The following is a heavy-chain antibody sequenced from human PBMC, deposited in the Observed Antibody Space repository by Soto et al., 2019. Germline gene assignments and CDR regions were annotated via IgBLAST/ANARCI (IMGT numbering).Heavy chain of an antibody. Sequence: PSETLSLTCTVSGGSISSGGYYWSWIRQHPGKGLEWIGYIYYSGSTYYNPSLKSRVTISVDTSKNQFSLKLSSVTAADTAVYYCARDKRPPAAGTNPAGWFDPWGQGTLVTVSS. CDR2: IYYSGST. D-gene: IGHD6-25*01. J-gene: IGHJ5*02. CDR3: ARDKRPPAAGTNPAGWFDP. V-gene: IGHV4-31*03. CDR1: GGSISSGGYY.